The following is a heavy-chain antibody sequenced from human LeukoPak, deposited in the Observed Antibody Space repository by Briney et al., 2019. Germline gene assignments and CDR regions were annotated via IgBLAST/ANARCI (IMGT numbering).Heavy chain of an antibody. V-gene: IGHV4-34*01. D-gene: IGHD5-18*01. CDR3: ARDRASTYD. CDR1: GGSLNAYY. Sequence: SETLSLTCDVHGGSLNAYYWTWIRQSPGRGLEWIGEIDHNGYTSYNPSLKSRVTISVDTSKKQLFLKLTSMTAADTAVYYCARDRASTYDWGQGILVTVSS. J-gene: IGHJ4*02. CDR2: IDHNGYT.